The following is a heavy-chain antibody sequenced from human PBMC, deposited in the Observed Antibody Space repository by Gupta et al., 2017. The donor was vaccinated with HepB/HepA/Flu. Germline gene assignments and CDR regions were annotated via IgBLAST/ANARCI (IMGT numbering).Heavy chain of an antibody. CDR3: ARWIWSGSFDY. CDR2: IKQDGSEK. CDR1: GLTFSSYR. V-gene: IGHV3-7*01. Sequence: EVQLVESGGGLVQPGGSLRLSCVASGLTFSSYRIRWVREAPGKGLEWVANIKQDGSEKSYVDSVKARFTISRDNAKNSLYLQMDSLRAKDTAVYYCARWIWSGSFDYWGQGTLVTVSS. J-gene: IGHJ4*02. D-gene: IGHD3-3*01.